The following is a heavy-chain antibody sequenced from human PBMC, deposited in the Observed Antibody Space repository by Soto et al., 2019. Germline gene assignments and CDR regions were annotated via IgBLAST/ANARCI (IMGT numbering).Heavy chain of an antibody. D-gene: IGHD1-1*01. CDR2: ISTSSTYI. CDR1: AFTFNSWT. Sequence: GSLRLSCTVSAFTFNSWTMNWVRQAPGKRLEWVSSISTSSTYIYDADSVKGRFTISRDNAKNSLYLNMNNLRADDTAVYYCAKGGTHFDYWGQGTLVTVSS. J-gene: IGHJ4*02. V-gene: IGHV3-21*01. CDR3: AKGGTHFDY.